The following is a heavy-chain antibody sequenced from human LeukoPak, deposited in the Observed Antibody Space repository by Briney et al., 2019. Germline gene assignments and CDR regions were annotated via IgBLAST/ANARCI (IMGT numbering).Heavy chain of an antibody. J-gene: IGHJ4*02. CDR3: ARVYDYVWGSYRYPFDY. CDR1: GYSISSGYY. Sequence: PSETLSLTCTVSGYSISSGYYWGWIRQPPGKGLEWIGSIYHSGSTYYNPSLKSRVTISVDTSKNQFSLKLSSVTAADTAVYYCARVYDYVWGSYRYPFDYWGQGTLVTVSS. V-gene: IGHV4-38-2*02. D-gene: IGHD3-16*02. CDR2: IYHSGST.